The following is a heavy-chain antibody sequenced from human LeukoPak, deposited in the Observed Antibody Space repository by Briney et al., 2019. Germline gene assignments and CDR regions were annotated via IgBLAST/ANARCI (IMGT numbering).Heavy chain of an antibody. Sequence: SETLSLTCTVSGGSISSYYWSWIRQPPGKGLEWIGYIYYSGSTNYNPSLKSRVTISVDTSKNQFSLKLSSVTAADTAVYYCARSLGYCSSTSCYKDTAYNWFDPWGQGTLVTVSS. D-gene: IGHD2-2*02. CDR1: GGSISSYY. CDR2: IYYSGST. V-gene: IGHV4-59*01. CDR3: ARSLGYCSSTSCYKDTAYNWFDP. J-gene: IGHJ5*02.